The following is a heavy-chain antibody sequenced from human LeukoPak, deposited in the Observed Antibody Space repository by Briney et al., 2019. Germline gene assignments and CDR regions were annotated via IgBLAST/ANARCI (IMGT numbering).Heavy chain of an antibody. J-gene: IGHJ4*02. CDR1: GVSINNYY. CDR2: IYYSGST. Sequence: SETLSLTCTVSGVSINNYYWTWIRQPPGKGLEWIGYIYYSGSTDYNPSLESRVTISVDTSKNQFSLKLSSVTAADTAVYYYFDYWGQGTLVTVSS. CDR3: FDY. V-gene: IGHV4-59*01.